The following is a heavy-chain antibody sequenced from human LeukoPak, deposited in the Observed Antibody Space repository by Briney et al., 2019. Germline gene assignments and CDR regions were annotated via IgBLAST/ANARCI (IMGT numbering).Heavy chain of an antibody. CDR1: GGSISSYY. D-gene: IGHD1-14*01. J-gene: IGHJ4*02. Sequence: SETLSLSCTVSGGSISSYYWSWIRQPPGKGLEWIGYIYYSGSTNYNPSLKSRVTISVDTSKNQFSLKLSSVTAADTAVYYCARVFRPKSEPKKYYFDYWGQGTLVTVSS. V-gene: IGHV4-59*01. CDR3: ARVFRPKSEPKKYYFDY. CDR2: IYYSGST.